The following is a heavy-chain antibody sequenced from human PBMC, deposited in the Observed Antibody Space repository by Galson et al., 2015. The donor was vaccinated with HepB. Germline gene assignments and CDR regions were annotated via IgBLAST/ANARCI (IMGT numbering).Heavy chain of an antibody. Sequence: QSGAEVKKTGESLRISCEGFGCRFSSSWIIWVRRMPGKGLGWMGTIEPIDSYANYSPSFQGHVTVSDDKSITTAYLQWSSLKAADSAMFYCARHVPINVSSKYVRCWGQGTLVTVSP. CDR3: ARHVPINVSSKYVRC. D-gene: IGHD3-10*02. CDR1: GCRFSSSW. CDR2: IEPIDSYA. V-gene: IGHV5-10-1*01. J-gene: IGHJ4*02.